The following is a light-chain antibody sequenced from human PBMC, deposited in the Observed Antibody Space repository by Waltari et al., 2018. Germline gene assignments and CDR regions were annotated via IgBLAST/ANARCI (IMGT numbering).Light chain of an antibody. CDR1: INY. J-gene: IGLJ2*01. V-gene: IGLV2-11*01. CDR3: CSFAGSHTEI. Sequence: QSALTQPRSVSGSPGQSVTISCTKPINYFSWYQQHPGKAPKLSIYYDNKRPSGVPDRVAGSKSGNTASLTLSGLQTEDEAEYYCCSFAGSHTEIFDGGTKLTGL. CDR2: YDN.